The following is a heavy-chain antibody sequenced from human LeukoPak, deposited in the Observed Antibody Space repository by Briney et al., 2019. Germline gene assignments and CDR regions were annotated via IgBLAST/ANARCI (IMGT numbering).Heavy chain of an antibody. CDR1: GCTFSSYA. CDR2: ISGGGTST. D-gene: IGHD6-19*01. J-gene: IGHJ4*02. V-gene: IGHV3-23*01. CDR3: AKTFIAVANPIDY. Sequence: GGSLRLSCAASGCTFSSYAMSWVRQAPGKGLEWVSVISGGGTSTYYADSVKGRFTIPKDNSRNTPYLQMNSLRAEDTAVYYCAKTFIAVANPIDYWGQGTLVTVSS.